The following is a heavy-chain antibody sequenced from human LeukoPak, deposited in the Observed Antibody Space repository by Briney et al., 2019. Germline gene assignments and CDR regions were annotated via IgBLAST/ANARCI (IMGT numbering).Heavy chain of an antibody. Sequence: PGGSLRLSCAASGFTFSSYAMSWVRQAPGKGLEWVSAISGSGGSTYYADSVKGRFTISRDNSRNTLYLQMNSLRAEDTAVYYCAKALSSSFYYFDLGGRGTLVTVSS. CDR3: AKALSSSFYYFDL. CDR1: GFTFSSYA. J-gene: IGHJ2*01. V-gene: IGHV3-23*01. CDR2: ISGSGGST. D-gene: IGHD3-16*02.